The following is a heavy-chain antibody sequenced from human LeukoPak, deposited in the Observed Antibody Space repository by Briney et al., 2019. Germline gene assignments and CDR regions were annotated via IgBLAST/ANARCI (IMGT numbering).Heavy chain of an antibody. V-gene: IGHV1-69*01. CDR2: IIPIFGTA. CDR3: ALELGYCSGGSCFNWFDP. Sequence: SVKVSCKASGGTFSSYAISWVRQAPGQGLEWMGGIIPIFGTANYAQKFQGIVTITADESTSTAYMELSSLRSEDTAVYYCALELGYCSGGSCFNWFDPWGQGTLVTVSS. CDR1: GGTFSSYA. J-gene: IGHJ5*02. D-gene: IGHD2-15*01.